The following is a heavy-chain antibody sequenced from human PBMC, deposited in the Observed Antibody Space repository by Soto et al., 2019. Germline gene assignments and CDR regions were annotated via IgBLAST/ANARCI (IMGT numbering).Heavy chain of an antibody. D-gene: IGHD3-10*01. V-gene: IGHV3-30-3*01. CDR3: ARDQGNTMVRGVITYYYYGMDV. CDR1: GFTFSSYA. J-gene: IGHJ6*02. CDR2: ISYDGSNK. Sequence: PGGSLRLSCAASGFTFSSYAMHWVRQAPGKGLEWVAVISYDGSNKYYADSVKGRFTISRDNSKNTRYLQMNSLRAEETAVYYCARDQGNTMVRGVITYYYYGMDVWGQGTTVTVSS.